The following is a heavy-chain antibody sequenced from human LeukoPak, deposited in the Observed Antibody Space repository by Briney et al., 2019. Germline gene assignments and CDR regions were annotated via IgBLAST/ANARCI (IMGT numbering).Heavy chain of an antibody. CDR2: MYYSGST. CDR3: ARAGSGWSFDY. V-gene: IGHV4-59*01. J-gene: IGHJ4*02. CDR1: GGSISSYY. D-gene: IGHD6-19*01. Sequence: PSETLSLTCTVSGGSISSYYWNWIRQPPGKGLEWIGYMYYSGSTNYNPSLKSRVTISVDTSKNQFSLKLTSVTAADTAVYYCARAGSGWSFDYWGQETLVTVSS.